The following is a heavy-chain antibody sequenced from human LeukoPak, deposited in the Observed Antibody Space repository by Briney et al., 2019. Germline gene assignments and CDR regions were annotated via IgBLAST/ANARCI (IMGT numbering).Heavy chain of an antibody. CDR1: GFTFRSYA. CDR2: ISSSGGTT. CDR3: AREGDTAIFDY. J-gene: IGHJ4*02. Sequence: GGSLRLSCAASGFTFRSYAMHWVRRAPGKGLEYVSAISSSGGTTYHANSVRGRFTISRDNSKNTLYLQMGSLRAEDMAVYYCAREGDTAIFDYWGQGTLVSVSS. D-gene: IGHD5-18*01. V-gene: IGHV3-64*01.